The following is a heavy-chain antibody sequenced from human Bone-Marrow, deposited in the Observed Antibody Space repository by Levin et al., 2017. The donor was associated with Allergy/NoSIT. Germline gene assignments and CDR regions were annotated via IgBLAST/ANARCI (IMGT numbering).Heavy chain of an antibody. D-gene: IGHD3-9*01. CDR1: GFTFSSYW. V-gene: IGHV3-74*01. CDR3: AREVPPYDILTGLNWFDP. CDR2: INSDGSST. J-gene: IGHJ5*02. Sequence: PGGSLRLSCAASGFTFSSYWMHWVRQAPGKGLVWVSRINSDGSSTSYADSVKGRFTISRDNAKNTLYLQMNSLRAEDTAVYYCAREVPPYDILTGLNWFDPWGQGTLVTVSS.